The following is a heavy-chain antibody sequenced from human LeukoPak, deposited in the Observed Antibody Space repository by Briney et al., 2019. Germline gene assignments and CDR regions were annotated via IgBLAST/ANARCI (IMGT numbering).Heavy chain of an antibody. CDR1: GFTFRSYA. CDR3: ARATYYYDSSGYYVFYFDN. Sequence: PGGSLRLSCAASGFTFRSYAMSWVRQAPGKGLEWVSVIYSGGSTYYADSVKGRFTISRDNSKNTLYLQMNSLRAEDTAVYYCARATYYYDSSGYYVFYFDNWGQGTLVTVSS. V-gene: IGHV3-53*01. CDR2: IYSGGST. J-gene: IGHJ4*02. D-gene: IGHD3-22*01.